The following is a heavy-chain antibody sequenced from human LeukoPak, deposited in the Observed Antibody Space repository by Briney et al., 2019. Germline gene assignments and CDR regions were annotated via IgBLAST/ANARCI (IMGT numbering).Heavy chain of an antibody. Sequence: ASVKVSCKASGYTFTSYYMHWVRQAPGQGLECMGIINPSGGSTSYAQKLQGTVTLTRDTTTIKVYMELSSLRSEDTAVYYCARAGWGYGYDYWGQGTLVTVSS. D-gene: IGHD5-18*01. CDR1: GYTFTSYY. J-gene: IGHJ4*02. CDR2: INPSGGST. CDR3: ARAGWGYGYDY. V-gene: IGHV1-46*04.